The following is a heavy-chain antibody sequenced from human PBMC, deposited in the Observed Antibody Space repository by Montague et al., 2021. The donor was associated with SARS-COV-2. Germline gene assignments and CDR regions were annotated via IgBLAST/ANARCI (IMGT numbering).Heavy chain of an antibody. Sequence: SGTLSLTCTVSGGSISSSSYYWGWIRQPPGKGLEWIGGTYYSGSTSYNPSLKSRVTISVDTSKNQFSLKLSSVTAADTAVYYCARHGKTRIGMLVVVIGYFDYWGQGTLVTVSS. CDR1: GGSISSSSYY. D-gene: IGHD3-22*01. CDR3: ARHGKTRIGMLVVVIGYFDY. CDR2: TYYSGST. V-gene: IGHV4-39*01. J-gene: IGHJ4*02.